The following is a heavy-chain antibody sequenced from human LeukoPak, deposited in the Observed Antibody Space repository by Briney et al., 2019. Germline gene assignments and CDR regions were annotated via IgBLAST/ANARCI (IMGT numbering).Heavy chain of an antibody. CDR2: SSSSGTNI. Sequence: GGSLRLSCAASGFTFSSYNMNWVRQAPGKGLEWVSSSSSSGTNIYYADSVKGRFTISRDNAKNSLYLQMNSLRAEDTAVYYCARDWSSSWYYFDSWGQGTLVTVSS. CDR3: ARDWSSSWYYFDS. CDR1: GFTFSSYN. D-gene: IGHD6-13*01. J-gene: IGHJ4*02. V-gene: IGHV3-21*01.